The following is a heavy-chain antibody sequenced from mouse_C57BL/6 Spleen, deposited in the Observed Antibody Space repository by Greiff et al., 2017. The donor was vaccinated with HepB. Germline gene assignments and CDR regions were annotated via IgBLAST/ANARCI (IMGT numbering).Heavy chain of an antibody. CDR2: IYPGSGNT. V-gene: IGHV1-76*01. CDR3: ARLGDGYYFPFDY. D-gene: IGHD2-3*01. Sequence: QVQLQQSGAELVRPGASVKLSCKASGYTFTDYYINWVKQRPGQGLEWIARIYPGSGNTYYNEKFKGKATLTAEKSSSTAYMQLSSLTSEDSAVYFCARLGDGYYFPFDYWGQGTTLTVSS. CDR1: GYTFTDYY. J-gene: IGHJ2*01.